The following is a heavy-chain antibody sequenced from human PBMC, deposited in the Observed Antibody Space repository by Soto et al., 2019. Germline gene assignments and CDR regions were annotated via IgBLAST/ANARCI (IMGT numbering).Heavy chain of an antibody. CDR1: VFTFSTYS. J-gene: IGHJ6*02. Sequence: RWSLRLSCSASVFTFSTYSMNWCRQAPGKGLEWVSSISSSGTYIHYADSLKGRFTISRDNAKNSLYLQMISLRAEDTAVYYCARDPSDCSSTSCWGYYALDVWGQGTTVTVSS. D-gene: IGHD2-2*01. CDR2: ISSSGTYI. CDR3: ARDPSDCSSTSCWGYYALDV. V-gene: IGHV3-21*01.